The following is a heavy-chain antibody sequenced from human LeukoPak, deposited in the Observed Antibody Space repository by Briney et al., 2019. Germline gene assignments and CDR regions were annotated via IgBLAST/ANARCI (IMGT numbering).Heavy chain of an antibody. CDR3: ARQGDGGYSYGNFDS. D-gene: IGHD5-18*01. V-gene: IGHV4-59*05. CDR2: IYYSGST. J-gene: IGHJ4*02. CDR1: GDSISSYY. Sequence: SETLSLTCTVSGDSISSYYWSWIRQPPGKGLEWIGSIYYSGSTYSNPSLKSRVTISLDTSKKQFSLKLSSVTAADTAVYYCARQGDGGYSYGNFDSWGQGTLVTVSS.